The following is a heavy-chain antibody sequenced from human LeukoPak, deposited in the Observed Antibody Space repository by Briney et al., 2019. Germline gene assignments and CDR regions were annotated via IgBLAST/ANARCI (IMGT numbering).Heavy chain of an antibody. CDR2: INADGSSK. Sequence: PGGSLRLSCAASGFTFSSSWMSWVRQAPGKGLEWVANINADGSSKQYVDSVKGRFTISRDNAENSLYLQVNSLRAEDTAEYYCVAGDYFDYWGQGILVTVSS. CDR1: GFTFSSSW. D-gene: IGHD6-19*01. J-gene: IGHJ4*02. CDR3: VAGDYFDY. V-gene: IGHV3-7*01.